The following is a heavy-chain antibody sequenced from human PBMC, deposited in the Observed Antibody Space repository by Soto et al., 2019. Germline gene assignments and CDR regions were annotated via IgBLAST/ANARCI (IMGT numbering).Heavy chain of an antibody. CDR1: GFTFSSYS. D-gene: IGHD1-26*01. J-gene: IGHJ6*02. CDR3: ARDLVKWELLSVYYGMDV. Sequence: EVQLVESGGGLVQPGGSLRLSCAASGFTFSSYSMNWVRQAPGKGLEWVSYISSSSSTIYYADSVKGRFTISRDNAKNSLYLQMNSLRDEDTAVYYCARDLVKWELLSVYYGMDVWGQGTTVTVSS. V-gene: IGHV3-48*02. CDR2: ISSSSSTI.